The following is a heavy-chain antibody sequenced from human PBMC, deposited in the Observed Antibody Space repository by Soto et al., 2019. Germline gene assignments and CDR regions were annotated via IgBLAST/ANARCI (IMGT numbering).Heavy chain of an antibody. CDR1: GGSFSGYY. CDR2: INHSGST. Sequence: SETLSLTCAVYGGSFSGYYWSWIRQPPGKGLEWIGEINHSGSTNHNPSLKSRVTISVDTSKNQFSLKLSSVTAADTAVYYCARGDYDSSGYYYVFDYWGQGTLVTVSS. J-gene: IGHJ4*02. D-gene: IGHD3-22*01. V-gene: IGHV4-34*01. CDR3: ARGDYDSSGYYYVFDY.